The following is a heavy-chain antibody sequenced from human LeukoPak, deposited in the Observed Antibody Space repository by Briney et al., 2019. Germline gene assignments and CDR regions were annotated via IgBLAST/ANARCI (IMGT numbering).Heavy chain of an antibody. D-gene: IGHD5-18*01. CDR3: ARDICGYNYGCFDS. CDR1: GDSIGRGSYY. Sequence: ASETLSLTCAVSGDSIGRGSYYWGWIRQPAGKAPEWIGRIFNTGSISYNPSLKSRVTISVDTSKNQFSLNLRSVTAADTTVYYCARDICGYNYGCFDSWGQGTLVTVSS. V-gene: IGHV4-61*02. J-gene: IGHJ4*02. CDR2: IFNTGSI.